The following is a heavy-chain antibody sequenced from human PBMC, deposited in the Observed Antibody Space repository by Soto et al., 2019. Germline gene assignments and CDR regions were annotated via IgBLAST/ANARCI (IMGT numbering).Heavy chain of an antibody. CDR3: ARGDGRGLYNSGGSPRY. CDR1: GFTFSYYS. D-gene: IGHD6-19*01. CDR2: ISGSSTYI. Sequence: EVQLVESGEGLVQPGESLRVSCAASGFTFSYYSLHWVRQAPGKGLEWVSSISGSSTYIYYADRVKGRFTISRDNAKNSLCLRMESLKAQDTAVYYCARGDGRGLYNSGGSPRYWGQGTLVTVSA. J-gene: IGHJ4*02. V-gene: IGHV3-21*04.